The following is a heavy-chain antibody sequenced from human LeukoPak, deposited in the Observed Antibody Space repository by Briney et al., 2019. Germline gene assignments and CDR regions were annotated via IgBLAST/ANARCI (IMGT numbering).Heavy chain of an antibody. CDR1: GGLISSSSYY. CDR2: FYYSGST. Sequence: SETLSLTCTVSGGLISSSSYYWGWVRQPPEKGLEWIGSFYYSGSTYYHPSLKSRVTISVDTSKNQFSLKLSSVTAADTAVYYCASMFYESSGYRGTYYGMDVWGQGTTVTVSS. D-gene: IGHD3-22*01. V-gene: IGHV4-39*07. CDR3: ASMFYESSGYRGTYYGMDV. J-gene: IGHJ6*02.